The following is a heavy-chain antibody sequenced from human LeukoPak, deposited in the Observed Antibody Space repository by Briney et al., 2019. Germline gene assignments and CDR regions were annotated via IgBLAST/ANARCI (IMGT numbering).Heavy chain of an antibody. CDR1: GFIFNNYG. J-gene: IGHJ5*02. D-gene: IGHD3-22*01. V-gene: IGHV3-23*01. CDR3: AKGSSGYFADL. CDR2: ISNDGGGT. Sequence: GGSLRLSCAASGFIFNNYGLIWVRQAPGKGLEWVSAISNDGGGTQYADFVEGRFTISRDNSKNTLSLQMSSLRAEDTALYYCAKGSSGYFADLWGQGTLVTVSS.